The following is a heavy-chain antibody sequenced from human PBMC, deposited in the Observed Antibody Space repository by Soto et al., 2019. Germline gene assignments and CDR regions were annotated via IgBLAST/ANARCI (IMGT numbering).Heavy chain of an antibody. D-gene: IGHD3-3*01. CDR1: GASISGGNYY. Sequence: ASETLSLTGIVSGASISGGNYYVSLFRQPPGKHLEGIGHISYSGNIDYSPSLNSRVTILLVTARNQFSLNLNSVTAADTPVDYCFTALGRRFMEWQMFDPWPEGTLVIVS. J-gene: IGHJ5*02. CDR3: FTALGRRFMEWQMFDP. CDR2: ISYSGNI. V-gene: IGHV4-30-4*02.